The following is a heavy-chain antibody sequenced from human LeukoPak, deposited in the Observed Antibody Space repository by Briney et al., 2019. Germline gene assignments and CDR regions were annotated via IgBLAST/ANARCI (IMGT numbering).Heavy chain of an antibody. CDR2: ISWNSGSI. V-gene: IGHV3-9*01. D-gene: IGHD1-26*01. CDR1: GFTFDDYA. J-gene: IGHJ4*02. CDR3: AKDKYSGSYYFLRNFDY. Sequence: GGSLRLSCAASGFTFDDYAMHWVRQAPGKGLEWVSGISWNSGSIGYAGSVKGRFTISRDNAKNSLYLQMNSLRAEDTALYYCAKDKYSGSYYFLRNFDYWGQGTLVTVSS.